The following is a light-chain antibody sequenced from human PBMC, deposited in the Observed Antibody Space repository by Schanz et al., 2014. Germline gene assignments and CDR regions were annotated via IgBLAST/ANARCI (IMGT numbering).Light chain of an antibody. Sequence: QSALAQPASVSGSPGQSITISCTGTSSDIGTYNYISWYQHHPGKAPKLMIYDVSNRPSGVSSRFSGSKSGNRASLTISGLQAGDEADYYCCSYAGSGLYVFGTGTKLTVL. CDR2: DVS. V-gene: IGLV2-14*03. J-gene: IGLJ1*01. CDR1: SSDIGTYNY. CDR3: CSYAGSGLYV.